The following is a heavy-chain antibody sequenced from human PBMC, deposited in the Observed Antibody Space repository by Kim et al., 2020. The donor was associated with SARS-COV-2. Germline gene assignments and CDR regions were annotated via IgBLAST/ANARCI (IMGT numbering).Heavy chain of an antibody. CDR2: ISPLFGRS. J-gene: IGHJ4*02. CDR3: AKEKGNNYGFYS. V-gene: IGHV1-69*05. CDR1: GGTFRSYV. D-gene: IGHD5-18*01. Sequence: SVKVSCKASGGTFRSYVFSWLRQAPGQGPEWIGGISPLFGRSNYAQRFRDRVTMTTDESTSTAFMELNSLRSEDTAVYFCAKEKGNNYGFYSGGQGTLV.